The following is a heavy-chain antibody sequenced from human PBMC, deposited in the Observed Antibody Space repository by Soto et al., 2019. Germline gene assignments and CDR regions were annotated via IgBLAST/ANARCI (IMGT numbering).Heavy chain of an antibody. J-gene: IGHJ4*02. D-gene: IGHD3-16*02. CDR3: ARLSPYDYIWGSYPTSLFDY. CDR2: IYYSGST. CDR1: GGSISSSSYY. V-gene: IGHV4-39*01. Sequence: SETLSLTCTVSGGSISSSSYYWGWIRQPPGKGLEWIGSIYYSGSTYYNPSLKSRVTISVDTSKNQFSLKLSSVTAADTAVYYCARLSPYDYIWGSYPTSLFDYWGQGTLVTVSS.